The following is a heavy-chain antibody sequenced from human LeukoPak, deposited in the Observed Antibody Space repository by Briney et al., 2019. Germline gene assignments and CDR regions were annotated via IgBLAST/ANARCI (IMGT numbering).Heavy chain of an antibody. CDR3: SRVDDSSAFDP. Sequence: PSETLSLTCTVSGGSTSGSYWSWIRQPPGKTLEWVGYIYYSGSTNYNPSLKSRVTISIDTSKNQFFLKLTSVTAADTAVYYCSRVDDSSAFDPWGQGTLVTVSS. J-gene: IGHJ5*02. CDR1: GGSTSGSY. D-gene: IGHD3-22*01. V-gene: IGHV4-59*12. CDR2: IYYSGST.